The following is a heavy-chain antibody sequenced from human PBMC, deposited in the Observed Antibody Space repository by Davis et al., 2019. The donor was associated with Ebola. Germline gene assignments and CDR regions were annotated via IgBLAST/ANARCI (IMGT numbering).Heavy chain of an antibody. CDR2: IKGDGSET. CDR1: GFTVSSNY. Sequence: GGSLRLSCAASGFTVSSNYMSWVRQAPGKGLEWVGNIKGDGSETYYVDSVKGRFTISRDNANNSLYLQLRSLRVDDTAVYYCARGHRAYGVVTWFEHWGQGAPVTVSS. V-gene: IGHV3-7*04. J-gene: IGHJ5*02. D-gene: IGHD3-3*01. CDR3: ARGHRAYGVVTWFEH.